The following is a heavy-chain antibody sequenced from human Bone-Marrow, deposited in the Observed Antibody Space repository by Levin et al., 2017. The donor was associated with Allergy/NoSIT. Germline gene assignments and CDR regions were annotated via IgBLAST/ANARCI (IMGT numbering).Heavy chain of an antibody. CDR1: GFTFSNYG. J-gene: IGHJ4*02. CDR3: ARDLIPYDTLTGLEY. CDR2: IWYDGTKI. D-gene: IGHD3-9*01. Sequence: GGSLRLSCAASGFTFSNYGMHWVRQAPGKGLEWVALIWYDGTKIYYGDSVKGRFTISRDNSKNTLYLQMNSLRAEDTAVYSCARDLIPYDTLTGLEYWGQGTLVTVSS. V-gene: IGHV3-33*01.